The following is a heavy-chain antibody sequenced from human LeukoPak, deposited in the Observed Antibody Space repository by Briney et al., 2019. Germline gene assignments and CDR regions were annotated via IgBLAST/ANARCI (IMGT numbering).Heavy chain of an antibody. V-gene: IGHV3-7*01. CDR2: IKQDGSEK. D-gene: IGHD3-22*01. CDR1: GFTFSSYW. Sequence: GGSLRLSCAASGFTFSSYWMSWVCQAPGKGLEWVANIKQDGSEKYYVDSVKGRFTISRDNAKNSLYLQMNSLRAEDTAVYYCASPKNEDSSGYYYFDYWGQGTLVTVSS. J-gene: IGHJ4*02. CDR3: ASPKNEDSSGYYYFDY.